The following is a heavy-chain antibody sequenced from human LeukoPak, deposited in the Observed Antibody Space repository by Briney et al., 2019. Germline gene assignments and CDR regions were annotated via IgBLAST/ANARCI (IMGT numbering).Heavy chain of an antibody. J-gene: IGHJ6*03. CDR2: ISWNSGSI. CDR3: GKNEWPRDYGDYYYYMDV. CDR1: GFTFDDYA. V-gene: IGHV3-9*01. D-gene: IGHD4/OR15-4a*01. Sequence: GGSLRLSCAASGFTFDDYAMHWVRQAPGKGLEWVSGISWNSGSIGYADSVRGRFTISRDNAKNSLYLQMISLRAEDTALYYCGKNEWPRDYGDYYYYMDVWGKGTTVTVSS.